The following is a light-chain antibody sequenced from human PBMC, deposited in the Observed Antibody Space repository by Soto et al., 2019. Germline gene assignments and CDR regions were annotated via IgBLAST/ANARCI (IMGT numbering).Light chain of an antibody. J-gene: IGKJ1*01. CDR3: QQYGRSPRT. CDR1: QNVNTNY. Sequence: EIVLTQSPGTLSLSPGERATLSCRASQNVNTNYLAWYQQKPGQAPRLLIYDASRRATGIPDRFSGIGSGTDFTLTISRLEPEDFAVYYCQQYGRSPRTFGQGTKVDIK. CDR2: DAS. V-gene: IGKV3-20*01.